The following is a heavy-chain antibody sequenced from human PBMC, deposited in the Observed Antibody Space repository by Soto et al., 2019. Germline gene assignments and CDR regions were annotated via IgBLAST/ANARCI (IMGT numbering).Heavy chain of an antibody. CDR2: ISAYSGNT. V-gene: IGHV1-18*01. CDR1: GYTFISYD. D-gene: IGHD3-10*01. J-gene: IGHJ6*02. Sequence: QVQLVQSGAEVKKPGASVKVSCKASGYTFISYDINWVRQAPGQGLEWIGWISAYSGNTNYAQKVQGRVTLTTDTSTSTAYMELRSLRSDDTAVYYCAREGYYGSGSFYNGWRMDVWGQGTTVTVSS. CDR3: AREGYYGSGSFYNGWRMDV.